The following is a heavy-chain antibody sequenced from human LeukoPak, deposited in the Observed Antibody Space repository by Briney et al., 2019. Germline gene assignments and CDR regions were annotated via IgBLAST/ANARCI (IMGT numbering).Heavy chain of an antibody. CDR2: SSGNGRNT. Sequence: GGSLRLSCSASGFTFSSRPMHWVRQAPGKGLECVSGSSGNGRNTYYADSVKGRFTISRDNAKNTLYLQMNSLRSEDTAVYYCARGVVVGATSALGHWGQGTLVTVSS. D-gene: IGHD1-26*01. V-gene: IGHV3-64*04. J-gene: IGHJ4*02. CDR1: GFTFSSRP. CDR3: ARGVVVGATSALGH.